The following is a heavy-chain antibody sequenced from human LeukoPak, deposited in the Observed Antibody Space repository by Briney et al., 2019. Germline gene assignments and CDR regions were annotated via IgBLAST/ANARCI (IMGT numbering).Heavy chain of an antibody. CDR2: IYPGDSDT. CDR3: ARQNDFRLDY. D-gene: IGHD3-3*01. J-gene: IGHJ4*02. V-gene: IGHV5-51*01. Sequence: RGEPLRISCKGSGYTFSSYWIGWVRQMPGKGLEWMGIIYPGDSDTRYSPSLQGQVTISVDTSIGTAYLQWSSLKASDTAIYYCARQNDFRLDYWGQGTLVTVSS. CDR1: GYTFSSYW.